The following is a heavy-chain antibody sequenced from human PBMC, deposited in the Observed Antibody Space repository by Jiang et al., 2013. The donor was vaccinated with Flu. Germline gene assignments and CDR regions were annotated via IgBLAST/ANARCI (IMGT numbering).Heavy chain of an antibody. CDR1: VSSNSAA. CDR3: ARDAPRYSSGHAFDI. J-gene: IGHJ3*02. Sequence: VSSNSAAWNWIRQSPSRGLEWLGRTYYRSKWYNDYAVSVKSRVTINPDTSKNQFSLQLNSVTPEDTAVYYCARDAPRYSSGHAFDIWGQGTMVTVSS. CDR2: TYYRSKWYN. V-gene: IGHV6-1*01. D-gene: IGHD6-19*01.